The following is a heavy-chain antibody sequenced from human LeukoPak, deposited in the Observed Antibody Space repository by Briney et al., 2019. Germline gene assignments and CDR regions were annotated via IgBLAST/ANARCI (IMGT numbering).Heavy chain of an antibody. Sequence: ASVKVSCKASGYTFTGYYMHWVRQAPGQGLEWXXXXXXXXGGTNYAQKFQGRVTMTRDTSISTAYMELSRLRSDDTAVYYCAREDLYYYDSSGSEYFQHWGQGTLVTVSS. CDR3: AREDLYYYDSSGSEYFQH. CDR1: GYTFTGYY. D-gene: IGHD3-22*01. J-gene: IGHJ1*01. CDR2: XXXXXGGT. V-gene: IGHV1-2*02.